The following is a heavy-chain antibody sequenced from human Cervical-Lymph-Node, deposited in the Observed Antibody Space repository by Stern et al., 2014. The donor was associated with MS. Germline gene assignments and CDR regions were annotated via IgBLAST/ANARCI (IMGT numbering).Heavy chain of an antibody. D-gene: IGHD3-10*01. J-gene: IGHJ5*02. V-gene: IGHV4-4*02. CDR3: AREVNFSGSGTRLDP. CDR2: VYRSGST. Sequence: VQLEESGPGLLKPSGTLSLTCDVSGGSITSSNWWHWVRQPPGKGLEWIGAVYRSGSTNYTPSLRSRVTMSLDKSNNRFFLTLTSVTAADTAVYYCAREVNFSGSGTRLDPWGQGALVTVSS. CDR1: GGSITSSNW.